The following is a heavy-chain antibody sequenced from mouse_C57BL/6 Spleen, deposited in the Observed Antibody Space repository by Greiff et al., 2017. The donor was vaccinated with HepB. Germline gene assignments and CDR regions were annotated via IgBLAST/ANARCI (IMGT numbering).Heavy chain of an antibody. V-gene: IGHV1-61*01. CDR1: GYTFTSYW. D-gene: IGHD2-3*01. CDR3: ARSEGYDPHFDY. J-gene: IGHJ2*01. CDR2: IYPSDSET. Sequence: QVQLQQPGAELVRPGSSVKLSCKASGYTFTSYWMDWVKQRPGQGLEWIGNIYPSDSETHYNQKFKDKATLTVDKSSSTAYMQLSSLTSEDSAVYYCARSEGYDPHFDYWGQGTTLAVSS.